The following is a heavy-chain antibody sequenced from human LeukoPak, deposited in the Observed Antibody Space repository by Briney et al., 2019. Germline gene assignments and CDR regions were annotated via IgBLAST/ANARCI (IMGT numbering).Heavy chain of an antibody. CDR3: ASELVVAHDY. D-gene: IGHD2-15*01. Sequence: GGSLRLSCAASGFTFSSYSMNWVRQAPGKGLEGVSSISSSSSYIYYADSVKGRFTISRDNAKNSLYLQMNSLRAEDTAVYYCASELVVAHDYWGQGTLVTVSS. J-gene: IGHJ4*02. CDR1: GFTFSSYS. CDR2: ISSSSSYI. V-gene: IGHV3-21*01.